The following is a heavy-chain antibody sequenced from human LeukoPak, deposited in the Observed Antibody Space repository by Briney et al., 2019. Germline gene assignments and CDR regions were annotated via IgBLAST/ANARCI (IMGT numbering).Heavy chain of an antibody. V-gene: IGHV3-43*02. D-gene: IGHD3-22*01. CDR3: AKECFGGSGYQPPYGMDV. CDR2: ISGYADST. J-gene: IGHJ6*02. Sequence: GGPLRLLCAVSGFPFDDYAMHWVRQAPGKGLEWVYLISGYADSTYYADSVKGRFTISRHNSKNSLYLQMKSLRTEDTALYYCAKECFGGSGYQPPYGMDVWGQGTTVTVSS. CDR1: GFPFDDYA.